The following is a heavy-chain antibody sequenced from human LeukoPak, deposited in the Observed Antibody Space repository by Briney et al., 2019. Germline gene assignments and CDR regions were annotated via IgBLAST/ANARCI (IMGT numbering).Heavy chain of an antibody. V-gene: IGHV4-39*07. D-gene: IGHD2-2*01. J-gene: IGHJ5*02. CDR2: IYYSGST. CDR1: GGSISSSSYY. CDR3: ARDGLAVVVPAAMYNWFDP. Sequence: PSETLSLTCTVSGGSISSSSYYWGWIRQPPGKGLEWIGSIYYSGSTYYNPSLKSRVTISVDTSKNQFSLKLSSVTAADTAVYYCARDGLAVVVPAAMYNWFDPWGQGTLVTVSS.